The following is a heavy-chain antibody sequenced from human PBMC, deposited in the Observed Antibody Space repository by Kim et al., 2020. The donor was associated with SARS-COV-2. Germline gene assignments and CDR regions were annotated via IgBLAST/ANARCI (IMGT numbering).Heavy chain of an antibody. D-gene: IGHD2-2*01. J-gene: IGHJ4*02. CDR3: ASTRSTPSYFDY. Sequence: SETLSLTCTVSGGSISSYYWSWIRQPPGKGLEWIGYIYYSGSTNYNPSLKSRVTISVDTSKNQFSLKLSSVTAADTAVYYCASTRSTPSYFDYWGQGTLVTVSS. V-gene: IGHV4-59*01. CDR2: IYYSGST. CDR1: GGSISSYY.